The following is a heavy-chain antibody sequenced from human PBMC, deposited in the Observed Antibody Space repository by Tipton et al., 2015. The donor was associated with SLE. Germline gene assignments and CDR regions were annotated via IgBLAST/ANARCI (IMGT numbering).Heavy chain of an antibody. Sequence: LEWIGIINYRGNTYYYPSLKTRVTISVDTYNNQFSLKVISVTAADTAVYYCVTHDPSNLGGYFDPWGQGTLVTVSS. V-gene: IGHV4-39*07. CDR2: INYRGNT. CDR3: VTHDPSNLGGYFDP. D-gene: IGHD3-10*01. J-gene: IGHJ4*02.